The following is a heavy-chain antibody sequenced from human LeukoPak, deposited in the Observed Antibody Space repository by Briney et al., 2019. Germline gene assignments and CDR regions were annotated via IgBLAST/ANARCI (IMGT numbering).Heavy chain of an antibody. CDR2: MNQDGSRI. Sequence: GGSLRLSCSASGFTMSNCWMTWVRQAPGKGLEWVANMNQDGSRIYYVDSVKGRFTISRDNAKNSLHLQMSSLRADDTAVYDCARDPPPDDTSGYLDSWGQGALVTVSS. V-gene: IGHV3-7*04. J-gene: IGHJ4*02. CDR3: ARDPPPDDTSGYLDS. D-gene: IGHD3-22*01. CDR1: GFTMSNCW.